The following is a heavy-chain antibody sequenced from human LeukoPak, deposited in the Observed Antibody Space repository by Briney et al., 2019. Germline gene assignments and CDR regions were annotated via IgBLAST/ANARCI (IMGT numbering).Heavy chain of an antibody. CDR1: GGSFSGYY. CDR2: IHYSGNT. J-gene: IGHJ4*02. CDR3: ARAFWGSGIDY. V-gene: IGHV4-59*01. Sequence: SETLSLTCAVYGGSFSGYYWSWIRQPPGKGLEWIGYIHYSGNTNYNPSLKSRVTISVDTSKNQFFLKLSSVTAADTAVYYCARAFWGSGIDYWGQGTLVAVSS. D-gene: IGHD3-16*01.